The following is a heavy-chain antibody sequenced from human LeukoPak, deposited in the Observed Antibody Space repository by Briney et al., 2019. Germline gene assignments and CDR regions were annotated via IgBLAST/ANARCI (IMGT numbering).Heavy chain of an antibody. D-gene: IGHD2-21*02. CDR2: INHSGST. V-gene: IGHV4-34*01. J-gene: IGHJ5*02. CDR3: ARERGDRRRYWFDP. Sequence: PSETLSLTCAVYGGSFSGYYWSWIRQPPGKGLEWIGEINHSGSTNYNPSLKSRVTISVDTSKNQFSLKLSSVTAADTAVCYCARERGDRRRYWFDPWGQGTLVTVSS. CDR1: GGSFSGYY.